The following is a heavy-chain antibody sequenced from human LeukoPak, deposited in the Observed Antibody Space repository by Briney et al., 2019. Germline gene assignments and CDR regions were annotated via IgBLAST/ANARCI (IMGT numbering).Heavy chain of an antibody. CDR2: IYTSGST. V-gene: IGHV4-4*07. CDR3: ATLNYGGKSNDAFDI. D-gene: IGHD4-23*01. CDR1: GGSISSYY. Sequence: SETLSLTCTVSGGSISSYYWSWIRQPAGKGLEWIGRIYTSGSTNYNPSLKSRVTMSVDTSKNQFSLKLSSVTAADTAVYYCATLNYGGKSNDAFDIWGQGTTVTVSS. J-gene: IGHJ3*02.